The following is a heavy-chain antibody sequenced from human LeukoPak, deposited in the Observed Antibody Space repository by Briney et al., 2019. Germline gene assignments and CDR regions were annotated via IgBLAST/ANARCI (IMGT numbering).Heavy chain of an antibody. D-gene: IGHD7-27*01. J-gene: IGHJ3*02. CDR2: IIGSGGST. Sequence: GGSLRLSCAASGFTFSSHVMSWVRRAPGKGLEWVSAIIGSGGSTYYADSVKGRFTISRDNSKNTLYLQMNSLRAEDTAVYYCAKSAIWGNAFDIWGQGTMVTVSS. CDR1: GFTFSSHV. V-gene: IGHV3-23*01. CDR3: AKSAIWGNAFDI.